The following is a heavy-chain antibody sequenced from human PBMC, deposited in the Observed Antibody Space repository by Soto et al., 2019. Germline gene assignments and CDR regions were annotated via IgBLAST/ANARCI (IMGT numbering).Heavy chain of an antibody. V-gene: IGHV4-59*01. D-gene: IGHD5-18*01. Sequence: QVQLQESGPGLVKPSETLSLTCTVSGGSISSYYWSWIRQPPGKGLEWIGYIYYSGSTNYNPSLKSRVTISVDTSKNQFSLKLSSVTAADTAVYYCARMPAIPKIAYWGQGTLVTVSS. J-gene: IGHJ4*02. CDR3: ARMPAIPKIAY. CDR1: GGSISSYY. CDR2: IYYSGST.